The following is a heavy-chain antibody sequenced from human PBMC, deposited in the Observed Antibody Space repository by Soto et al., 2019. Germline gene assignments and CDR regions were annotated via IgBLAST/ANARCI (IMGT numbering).Heavy chain of an antibody. CDR3: ALNIVVVPAAVDY. D-gene: IGHD2-2*01. V-gene: IGHV5-10-1*01. CDR2: IDPSDSYT. Sequence: GESLKISCKGSGYSFTSYWISWVRQMPGKGLEWMGRIDPSDSYTNYSPSFQGHVTISADKSISTAYLQWSSLKASDTAMYYCALNIVVVPAAVDYWGQGTLVTVSS. J-gene: IGHJ4*02. CDR1: GYSFTSYW.